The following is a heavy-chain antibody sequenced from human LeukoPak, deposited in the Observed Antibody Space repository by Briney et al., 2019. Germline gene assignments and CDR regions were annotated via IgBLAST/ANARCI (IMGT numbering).Heavy chain of an antibody. J-gene: IGHJ4*02. D-gene: IGHD3-22*01. CDR2: IWSDGSNK. CDR1: GFTFSGYG. Sequence: PGKSLGLSCATSGFTFSGYGMHWVRQAPGKGLEWVTVIWSDGSNKYYADSVKGRFTISRDNSKNTLYLQMNSLRAEDTAVYYCVRGYYAGRGHHFEYWGQGTLVTVSS. CDR3: VRGYYAGRGHHFEY. V-gene: IGHV3-33*01.